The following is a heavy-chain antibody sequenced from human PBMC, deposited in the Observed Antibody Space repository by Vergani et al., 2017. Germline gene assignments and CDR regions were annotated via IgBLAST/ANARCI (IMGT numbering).Heavy chain of an antibody. J-gene: IGHJ2*01. CDR2: IYYSGST. D-gene: IGHD2-2*01. CDR3: AGGGGYCSSTSCYDWYFDL. Sequence: QVQLQESGPGLVKPSQTLSLTCTVSGGSISSGGYYWSWIRQHPGKGLEWIGYIYYSGSTYYNPSLKSRVTISVDTSKNQFSLKLSSVTAADTAVYYWAGGGGYCSSTSCYDWYFDLWGRGTLVTVSS. V-gene: IGHV4-31*03. CDR1: GGSISSGGYY.